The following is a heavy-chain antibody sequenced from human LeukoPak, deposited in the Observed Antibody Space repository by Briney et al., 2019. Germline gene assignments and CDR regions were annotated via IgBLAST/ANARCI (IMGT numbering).Heavy chain of an antibody. J-gene: IGHJ3*02. CDR2: IYYTGST. CDR3: AHPRAAAYQLLPADAFDI. Sequence: KSSETLSLTCTVSGGSISSYYWSWIRQPPGKGLEWIGHIYYTGSTNYNPSLKSRVTISIDTSKNQFSLQLSSVTAADTAVYYCAHPRAAAYQLLPADAFDIWGQGTMVTVSS. V-gene: IGHV4-59*01. D-gene: IGHD2-2*01. CDR1: GGSISSYY.